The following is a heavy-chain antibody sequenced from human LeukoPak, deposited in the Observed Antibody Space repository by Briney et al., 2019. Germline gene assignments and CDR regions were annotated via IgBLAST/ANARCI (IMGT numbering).Heavy chain of an antibody. D-gene: IGHD6-19*01. CDR1: GGSISSGGYY. CDR2: IYYSGST. CDR3: ARGQGSGWYPDDY. Sequence: SGTLSLTCTVSGGSISSGGYYWSWIRQHPGKGLEWIGYIYYSGSTYYNPSLKSRVTISVDTSKNQFSLKLSSVTAADTAVYYCARGQGSGWYPDDYWGQGTLVTVSS. V-gene: IGHV4-31*03. J-gene: IGHJ4*02.